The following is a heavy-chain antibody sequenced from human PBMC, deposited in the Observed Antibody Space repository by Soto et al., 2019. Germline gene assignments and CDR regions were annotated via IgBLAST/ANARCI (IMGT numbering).Heavy chain of an antibody. CDR1: GFTFRRYW. J-gene: IGHJ4*02. Sequence: EVQVVESGGGLVQPGGSLRLSCVASGFTFRRYWMHWVRQAPGKGLVWVSRIDSDGTTTQYEDSVRGRFTISRDNAKNTLFLQMNSLRAEDTAVYYCARVGVSGYYLGPFDYWGQGTLVTVSS. D-gene: IGHD3-22*01. V-gene: IGHV3-74*03. CDR3: ARVGVSGYYLGPFDY. CDR2: IDSDGTTT.